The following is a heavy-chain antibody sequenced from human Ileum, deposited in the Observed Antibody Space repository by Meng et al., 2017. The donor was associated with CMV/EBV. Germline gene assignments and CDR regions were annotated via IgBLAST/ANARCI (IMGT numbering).Heavy chain of an antibody. Sequence: SGFSFCYYASHWVRKAPEKGLECASYISNTGGSRYCADSLKGRFTISRDNAKNSVYLQMNSLGADDTAVYYCARDPATSFGVFYLDYWGRGTLVTVSS. D-gene: IGHD3-3*01. CDR2: ISNTGGSR. V-gene: IGHV3-21*01. J-gene: IGHJ4*02. CDR3: ARDPATSFGVFYLDY. CDR1: GFSFCYYA.